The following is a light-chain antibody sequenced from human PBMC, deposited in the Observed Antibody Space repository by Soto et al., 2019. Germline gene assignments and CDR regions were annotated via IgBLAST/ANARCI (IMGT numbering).Light chain of an antibody. J-gene: IGLJ1*01. Sequence: QSALTQPPSASGTPWQRVTISCSGGSSNIGTNAVNWYQQLPGTAPKLLIYNNNQRPSGVPDRFSGSKSGTSASLAISGLQSEDEADYYCAAWDDSLYGYVFGTGTKVTVL. CDR2: NNN. CDR3: AAWDDSLYGYV. CDR1: SSNIGTNA. V-gene: IGLV1-44*01.